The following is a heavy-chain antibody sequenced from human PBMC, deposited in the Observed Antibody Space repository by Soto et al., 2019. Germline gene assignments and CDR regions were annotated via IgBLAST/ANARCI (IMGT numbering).Heavy chain of an antibody. CDR2: INHSGST. CDR3: ASSRRVYAMGYYYYYMDV. J-gene: IGHJ6*03. Sequence: SETLSLTCAVYGGSFSGYYWSWIRQPPGKGLEWIGEINHSGSTNYNPSLKSRVTISVDTSKNQFSLKLSSVTAADTAVYYCASSRRVYAMGYYYYYMDVWGKGTTVTVSS. D-gene: IGHD2-8*01. V-gene: IGHV4-34*01. CDR1: GGSFSGYY.